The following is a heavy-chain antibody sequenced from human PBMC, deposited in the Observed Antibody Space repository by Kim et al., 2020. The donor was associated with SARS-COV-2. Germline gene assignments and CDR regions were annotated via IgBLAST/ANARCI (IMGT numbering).Heavy chain of an antibody. J-gene: IGHJ3*02. Sequence: GGSLRLSCAASGFIFGNHAMHWVRQAPGKGLEWVSGISWHSGTIAYVDSVEGRFTISRDNAKNSLYLQMNSLRPEDTALYFCAKDTTAMLNDAFDIWGQG. CDR1: GFIFGNHA. CDR2: ISWHSGTI. CDR3: AKDTTAMLNDAFDI. D-gene: IGHD5-18*01. V-gene: IGHV3-9*01.